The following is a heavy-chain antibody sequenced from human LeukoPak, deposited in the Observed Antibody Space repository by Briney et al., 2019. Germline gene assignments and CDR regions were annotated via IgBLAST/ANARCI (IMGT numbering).Heavy chain of an antibody. J-gene: IGHJ4*02. D-gene: IGHD2-21*02. V-gene: IGHV3-64D*06. CDR1: GFTFSSYA. CDR2: ISSNGGST. CDR3: VKGIVVVTARAFDY. Sequence: GGSLRLSCSASGFTFSSYAMHWVRQAPGKGLEYVSAISSNGGSTYYADSVKGRFTISRDNSKNTLYLQMSSLRPEDTAVYYCVKGIVVVTARAFDYWGQGTQVTVSS.